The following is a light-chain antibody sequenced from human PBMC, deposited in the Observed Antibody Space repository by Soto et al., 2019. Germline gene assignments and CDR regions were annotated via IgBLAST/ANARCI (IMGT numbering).Light chain of an antibody. V-gene: IGKV3-20*01. CDR2: GAF. CDR1: QSLSASP. J-gene: IGKJ2*01. Sequence: EIVLTQSPGTLSFSRGQTATLSCRASQSLSASPEAWYQQRPGQAPRLLMYGAFSRATGIPDRFSGRASGTGFTLTISGLEPEDFAVYYCQHYADSPPRHTFGQGTKL. CDR3: QHYADSPPRHT.